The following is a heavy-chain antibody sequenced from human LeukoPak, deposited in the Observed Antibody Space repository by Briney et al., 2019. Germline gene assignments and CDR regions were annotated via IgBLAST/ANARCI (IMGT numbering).Heavy chain of an antibody. D-gene: IGHD3-9*01. V-gene: IGHV4-59*01. J-gene: IGHJ4*02. Sequence: PSETLSLTCTVSGGSISTYSWSWIRQPPGKGLEGSGYIYYSGNTNYNPSLKSRVTISVDTSKNQFSLKLSSVTAADTAVYYCARVRLVGYDILTGYYSFDYWGQGTLVTVSS. CDR2: IYYSGNT. CDR3: ARVRLVGYDILTGYYSFDY. CDR1: GGSISTYS.